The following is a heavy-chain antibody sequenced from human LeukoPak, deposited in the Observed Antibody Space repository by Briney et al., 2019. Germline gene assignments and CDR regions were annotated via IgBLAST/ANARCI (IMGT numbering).Heavy chain of an antibody. Sequence: PGGSPRLSCAASGFTFSTYWMHWVRQAPGKGLVWVSRIRSDGSTTNYGDSVKDRFTISRDNAKNTLYLQMNSLRADDTAVYYCARDPVGGRPDLWGQGTLVTVSS. J-gene: IGHJ4*02. CDR2: IRSDGSTT. CDR3: ARDPVGGRPDL. D-gene: IGHD1-26*01. V-gene: IGHV3-74*01. CDR1: GFTFSTYW.